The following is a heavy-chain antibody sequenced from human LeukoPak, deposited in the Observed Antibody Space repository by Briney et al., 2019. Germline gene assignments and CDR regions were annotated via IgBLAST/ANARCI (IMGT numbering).Heavy chain of an antibody. D-gene: IGHD3-16*01. V-gene: IGHV3-64*01. CDR1: GFSFTNHA. CDR3: TRDRFYVWFDP. Sequence: GGSLRLSCTASGFSFTNHAMHWVRLAPGKGLEYVSTISNDGDNTHYANSVKGRFTISRDDSKSIAYLQMNSLKTEDTAVYYCTRDRFYVWFDPWGQGTLVTVSS. J-gene: IGHJ5*02. CDR2: ISNDGDNT.